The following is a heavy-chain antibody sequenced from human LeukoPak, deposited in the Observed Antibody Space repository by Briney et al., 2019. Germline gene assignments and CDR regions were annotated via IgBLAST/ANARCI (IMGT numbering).Heavy chain of an antibody. D-gene: IGHD2/OR15-2a*01. CDR2: VSPYNGNT. CDR3: AREFTLFDP. V-gene: IGHV1-18*01. J-gene: IGHJ5*02. CDR1: GYTFTDYD. Sequence: GASVKVSCKTSGYTFTDYDITWVRQAPGQGLEWMGRVSPYNGNTYYSQRFQGRVTISKDTSTGTAYMDLRNMRDDDTAMYYCAREFTLFDPWGQGTLVTVSS.